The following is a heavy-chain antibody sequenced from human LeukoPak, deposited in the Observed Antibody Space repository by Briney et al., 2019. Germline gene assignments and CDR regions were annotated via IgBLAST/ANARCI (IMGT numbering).Heavy chain of an antibody. CDR2: IIPILGIA. Sequence: SVKVSCKASGGTFSSYAISWVRQAPGQGLEWMGRIIPILGIANYAQKFRGRVTITADKSTSTAYMELSSLRSGDTAVYYCARAGDIVVVPAAKYNWFDPWGQGTLVTVSS. CDR1: GGTFSSYA. CDR3: ARAGDIVVVPAAKYNWFDP. D-gene: IGHD2-2*01. J-gene: IGHJ5*02. V-gene: IGHV1-69*04.